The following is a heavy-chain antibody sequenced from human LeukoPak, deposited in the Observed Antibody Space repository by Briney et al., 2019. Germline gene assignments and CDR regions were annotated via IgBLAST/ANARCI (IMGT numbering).Heavy chain of an antibody. Sequence: ASVKVSCKASGYTFTGYYMHWVRQAPGQGLEWMGWINPNSGGTNYAQKFQGRVTMTRDTSISTAYTELSRLRSDDTAVYYCARDPAYYHDSSGKRTEIDYWGQGTLVTVSS. CDR3: ARDPAYYHDSSGKRTEIDY. D-gene: IGHD3-22*01. J-gene: IGHJ4*02. V-gene: IGHV1-2*02. CDR2: INPNSGGT. CDR1: GYTFTGYY.